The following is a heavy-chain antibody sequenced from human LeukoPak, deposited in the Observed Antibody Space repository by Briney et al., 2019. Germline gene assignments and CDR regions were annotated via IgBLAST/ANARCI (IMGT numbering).Heavy chain of an antibody. V-gene: IGHV1-24*01. CDR3: ATDSLGWELPIVGARKCN. D-gene: IGHD1-26*01. J-gene: IGHJ4*02. Sequence: SVKVSCKVSGYTLTELSMHWVRQAPGKGLEWMGGFDPEDGETIYAQKFQGRVTMTEDTSTDTAYMELSSLRSEDTAVYYCATDSLGWELPIVGARKCNWGQGTLVTVSS. CDR2: FDPEDGET. CDR1: GYTLTELS.